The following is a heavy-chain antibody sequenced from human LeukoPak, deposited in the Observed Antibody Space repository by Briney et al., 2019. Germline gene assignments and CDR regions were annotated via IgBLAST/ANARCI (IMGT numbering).Heavy chain of an antibody. CDR1: GFSFSDSA. V-gene: IGHV3-9*01. CDR2: VGVTSDYV. CDR3: VKAGTGYCTGGKCYRPFDF. D-gene: IGHD2-8*02. Sequence: PGGSLRLSCAASGFSFSDSAMHWVRQAPGKGLEWVSGVGVTSDYVAYADSVKGRFSISRDNAKNSLYLQMNSLRAEDTALYHCVKAGTGYCTGGKCYRPFDFWGQGALVTVSS. J-gene: IGHJ4*02.